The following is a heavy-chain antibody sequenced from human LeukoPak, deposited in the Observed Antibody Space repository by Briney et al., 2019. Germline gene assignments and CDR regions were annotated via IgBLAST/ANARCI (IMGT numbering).Heavy chain of an antibody. D-gene: IGHD5-18*01. Sequence: SETLSLTCTVSGGSVSNGNFYWSWLRQPPGKALEWIGYIYYTGSAYYSPSLEGRVRISVDTSKNQFSLKLSSVTAADTAVYYCARYSYGWTGTGEFNGMDVWGQGTTVTVSS. J-gene: IGHJ6*02. CDR2: IYYTGSA. CDR1: GGSVSNGNFY. CDR3: ARYSYGWTGTGEFNGMDV. V-gene: IGHV4-61*01.